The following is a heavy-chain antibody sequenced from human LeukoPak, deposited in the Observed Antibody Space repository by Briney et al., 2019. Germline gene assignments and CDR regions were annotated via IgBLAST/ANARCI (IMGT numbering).Heavy chain of an antibody. Sequence: ASVKVSCKASGYTFTVYYMHWVRQAPGQGLEWVGLVNPNNGDTKYAQKFQGRVTMTRDTSVSTAYMELSRLRFDDTAVCYCARDSRVTNGDYWGQGTLVTVSS. J-gene: IGHJ4*02. D-gene: IGHD3-10*01. CDR2: VNPNNGDT. CDR1: GYTFTVYY. V-gene: IGHV1-2*02. CDR3: ARDSRVTNGDY.